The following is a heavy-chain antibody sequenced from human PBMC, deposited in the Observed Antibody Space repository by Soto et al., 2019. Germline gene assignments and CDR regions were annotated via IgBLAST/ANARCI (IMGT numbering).Heavy chain of an antibody. CDR2: IRSKANNYAT. J-gene: IGHJ4*02. D-gene: IGHD4-4*01. Sequence: EVQLVESGGGLVQPGGSLKLSCAASGFTFSDSAIHWVRQTSGKGLEWVGRIRSKANNYATVYAASLEGRFTISRDDAKNTDDLQMKSLKTEDTAVYYCTRPKDSDYSTFDYWGQGTLVIFSS. V-gene: IGHV3-73*02. CDR3: TRPKDSDYSTFDY. CDR1: GFTFSDSA.